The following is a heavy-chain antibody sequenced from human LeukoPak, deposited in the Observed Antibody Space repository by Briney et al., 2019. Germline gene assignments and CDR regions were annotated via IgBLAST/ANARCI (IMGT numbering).Heavy chain of an antibody. CDR3: ARGRSSWYHHYYSGMDV. J-gene: IGHJ6*02. Sequence: ASVKVSCKASGYTFTSYDINWVRQATGQGLEWMGWMNPNSGNTGYAQKFQGRVTMTRNTSISTAYMELSSLRSEDTAVYYCARGRSSWYHHYYSGMDVWGQGTTVTVSS. D-gene: IGHD6-13*01. CDR1: GYTFTSYD. V-gene: IGHV1-8*01. CDR2: MNPNSGNT.